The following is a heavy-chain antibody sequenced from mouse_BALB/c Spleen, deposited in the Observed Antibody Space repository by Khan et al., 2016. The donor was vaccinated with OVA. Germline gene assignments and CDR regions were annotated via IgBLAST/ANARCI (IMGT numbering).Heavy chain of an antibody. D-gene: IGHD1-2*01. CDR2: ISYSGST. CDR3: ARVAKIDY. Sequence: EVELVESGPGLVKPSQSLSLTCTVTGYSITSGYAWNWIRQFPGNKLEWMGYISYSGSTNYNPSLKSRISITRDTSKNQFFLQLNSVTTEDTATCYSARVAKIDYWGQGTTLTVSS. J-gene: IGHJ2*01. CDR1: GYSITSGYA. V-gene: IGHV3-2*02.